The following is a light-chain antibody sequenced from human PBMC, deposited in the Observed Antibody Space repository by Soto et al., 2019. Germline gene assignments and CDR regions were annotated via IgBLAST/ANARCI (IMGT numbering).Light chain of an antibody. Sequence: EIVMTQSPATLSVSPGERATLSCRASQSVSSNLAWYQQKPGQAPRLLIYGASTRATGIPARFSGSGSGTEFTLTISSLQSEDFAVCYCQQYNNWPPKFGQGTKVEIK. CDR2: GAS. J-gene: IGKJ1*01. CDR3: QQYNNWPPK. V-gene: IGKV3-15*01. CDR1: QSVSSN.